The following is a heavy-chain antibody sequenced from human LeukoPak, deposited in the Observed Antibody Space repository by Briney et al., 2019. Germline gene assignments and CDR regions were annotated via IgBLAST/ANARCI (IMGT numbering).Heavy chain of an antibody. Sequence: ASVKVSCKTSGYTFSSYGISWVRQAPGQGLEWMGWIGGYNTDTNSAQKLQGRVTMTTDTSTNTAYMELRNLRSDDTAVYYCARDRGYSGYADYWGQGTLVTVSS. CDR2: IGGYNTDT. V-gene: IGHV1-18*01. CDR1: GYTFSSYG. J-gene: IGHJ4*02. CDR3: ARDRGYSGYADY. D-gene: IGHD5-12*01.